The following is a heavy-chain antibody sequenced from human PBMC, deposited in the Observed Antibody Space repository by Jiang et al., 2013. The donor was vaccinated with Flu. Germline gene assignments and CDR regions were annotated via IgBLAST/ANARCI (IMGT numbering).Heavy chain of an antibody. V-gene: IGHV6-1*01. Sequence: QTLSLTCAISGDGVSSNSAAWNWIRQSPSRGLEWLGRTYYRSKWYNDYAVSVRSRITINPDTSKNQFSLQLNSVTPEDTAVYYCARDRGYPTYDYYYYYMDVWGKGTTVTVSS. J-gene: IGHJ6*03. D-gene: IGHD6-13*01. CDR2: TYYRSKWYN. CDR1: GDGVSSNSAA. CDR3: ARDRGYPTYDYYYYYMDV.